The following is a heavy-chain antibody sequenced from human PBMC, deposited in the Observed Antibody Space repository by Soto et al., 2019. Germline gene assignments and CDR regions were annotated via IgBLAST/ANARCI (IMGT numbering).Heavy chain of an antibody. CDR2: IYYSGST. D-gene: IGHD3-10*01. CDR3: ARVRFGTYGGYYFDY. V-gene: IGHV4-59*01. CDR1: GGSISSYY. J-gene: IGHJ4*02. Sequence: SETLSLTCTVSGGSISSYYWSWIRQPPGKGLEWIGYIYYSGSTNYNPSLKSRVTISVDTSKNQFSLKLSSVTAADTAVYHCARVRFGTYGGYYFDYWGQGTLVTVSS.